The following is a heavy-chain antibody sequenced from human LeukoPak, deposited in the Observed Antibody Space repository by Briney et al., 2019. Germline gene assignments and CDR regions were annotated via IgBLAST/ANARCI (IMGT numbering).Heavy chain of an antibody. CDR1: GYTFTGYY. V-gene: IGHV1-2*02. CDR2: INPNSGVT. D-gene: IGHD4-11*01. J-gene: IGHJ6*03. CDR3: AREERYSNYLPRYYYYYMDV. Sequence: ASVKVSCKASGYTFTGYYIHWVRQAPGQGLEWMGWINPNSGVTHYPQKFQGRVTMTRDTSIRTAYMEVSSLRSDDTAVYYCAREERYSNYLPRYYYYYMDVWGKGTTVTVSS.